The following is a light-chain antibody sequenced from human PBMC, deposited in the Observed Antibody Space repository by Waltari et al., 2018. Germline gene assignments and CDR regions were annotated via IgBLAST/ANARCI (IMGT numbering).Light chain of an antibody. CDR3: QHYVRLPVT. J-gene: IGKJ1*01. Sequence: EIVLTQSPGNLSLSAGDRATLSCWASQSVGRSLAWSQQKRGQAPRLLIYGASNRASGIPDRFSGSGSGTDFSLTISRLEPEDFAVYYCQHYVRLPVTFGQGTKVEIK. V-gene: IGKV3-20*01. CDR1: QSVGRS. CDR2: GAS.